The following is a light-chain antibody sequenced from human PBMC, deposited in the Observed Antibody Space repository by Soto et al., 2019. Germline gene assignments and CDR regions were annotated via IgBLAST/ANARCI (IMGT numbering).Light chain of an antibody. CDR3: SSYTSSSTYV. J-gene: IGLJ1*01. V-gene: IGLV2-14*01. Sequence: QSALTQPASVPGSPGQSITISCTGTSSDVGGYNYVPWYQQHPGKAPKLMIYDVSNRPSGVSNRFSGSKSGNTASLTISGLQAEDEADYYFSSYTSSSTYVFGTGTKVTVL. CDR1: SSDVGGYNY. CDR2: DVS.